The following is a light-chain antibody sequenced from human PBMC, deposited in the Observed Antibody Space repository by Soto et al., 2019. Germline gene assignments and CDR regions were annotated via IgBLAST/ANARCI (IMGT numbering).Light chain of an antibody. CDR1: QSISSY. CDR3: QQYSTYAT. J-gene: IGKJ1*01. Sequence: DIQMTQSQSSLSASVGDRVTITFRASQSISSYLNWYQQKPGKAPKLLIYAASSLQSGVPSRFSGSGSGTEFTLTISSLQPDDFATYYCQQYSTYATFGQGTNVDI. V-gene: IGKV1-39*01. CDR2: AAS.